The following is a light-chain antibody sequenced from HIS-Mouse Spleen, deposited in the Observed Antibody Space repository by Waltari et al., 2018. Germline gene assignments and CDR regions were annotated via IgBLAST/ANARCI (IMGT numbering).Light chain of an antibody. CDR3: QQYGSSPET. CDR2: GAS. CDR1: QSVSSSY. V-gene: IGKV3-20*01. J-gene: IGKJ1*01. Sequence: EIVLTQSPGTLSLSPGERATLSCRASQSVSSSYLSWYQQKPGQAHRILIYGASSRATVIPDRFSGSGSGTDFTLTISRLEPEDFAVYYCQQYGSSPETFGQETKVEIK.